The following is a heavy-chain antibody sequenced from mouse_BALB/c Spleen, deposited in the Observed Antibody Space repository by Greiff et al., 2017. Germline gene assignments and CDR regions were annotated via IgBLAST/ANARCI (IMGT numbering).Heavy chain of an antibody. Sequence: VQLQQSGAELVRPGALVKLSCKASGFNIKDYYMHWVKQRPEQGLEWIGWIDPENGNTIYDPKFQGKASITADTSSNTAYLQLSSLTSEDTAVYYCAALEYYGSSYFDDWGQGTTLTVSS. D-gene: IGHD1-1*01. J-gene: IGHJ2*01. V-gene: IGHV14-1*02. CDR2: IDPENGNT. CDR3: AALEYYGSSYFDD. CDR1: GFNIKDYY.